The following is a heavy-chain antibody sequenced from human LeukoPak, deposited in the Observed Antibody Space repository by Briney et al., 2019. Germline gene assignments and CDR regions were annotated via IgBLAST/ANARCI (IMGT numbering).Heavy chain of an antibody. J-gene: IGHJ4*02. CDR1: GFTFSSTG. CDR2: IRYDGNNK. CDR3: ARTYNPDY. Sequence: GGSLRLSCTASGFTFSSTGMHWVRQAPGKGLEWVSYIRYDGNNKYYGDSVKGRLTVSRDNSKNTLYLQMNSLRVEDTAVYYCARTYNPDYWGQGTLVTVSS. V-gene: IGHV3-30*02. D-gene: IGHD1-14*01.